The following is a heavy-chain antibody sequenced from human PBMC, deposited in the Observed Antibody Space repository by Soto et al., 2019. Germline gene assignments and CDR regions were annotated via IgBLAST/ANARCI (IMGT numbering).Heavy chain of an antibody. J-gene: IGHJ6*03. CDR3: ARGWFGPDV. V-gene: IGHV3-74*01. CDR1: EFTFSGRS. D-gene: IGHD3-10*01. CDR2: IDKVGTDS. Sequence: EVQLVESGGGLVQPGGSLRLSCAASEFTFSGRSVHWVRQAPGKGLVWVSGIDKVGTDSTYADSVKGRFTSSRDNAKNAVYLQMNSLRVEATAVYYCARGWFGPDVWGKGTAVTVSS.